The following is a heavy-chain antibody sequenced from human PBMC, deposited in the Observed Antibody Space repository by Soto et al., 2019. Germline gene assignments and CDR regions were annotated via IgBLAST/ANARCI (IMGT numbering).Heavy chain of an antibody. Sequence: ASVKVSCKASGYTFTGYYMHWVRQAPGQGLEWMGWINPNSGGTNYAQKFQGWVTMTRDTSISTAYMELSRLRSDDTAVYYCARVGIAAAGTAYYYYGMDVWGQGTTVTVSS. CDR2: INPNSGGT. V-gene: IGHV1-2*04. CDR1: GYTFTGYY. J-gene: IGHJ6*02. D-gene: IGHD6-13*01. CDR3: ARVGIAAAGTAYYYYGMDV.